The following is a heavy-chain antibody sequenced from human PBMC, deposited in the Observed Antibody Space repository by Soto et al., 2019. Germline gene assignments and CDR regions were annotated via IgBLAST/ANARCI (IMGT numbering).Heavy chain of an antibody. Sequence: SETLSLTCTVSNGSISPNYWSWIRQPPGKGLEWIGYIYYAGTTTYNPSLQSRVSISVDTSKNEVSLKLTSVTAADTAVYFCARLGASYQDTESWGQGPLVTVSS. CDR2: IYYAGTT. CDR3: ARLGASYQDTES. CDR1: NGSISPNY. V-gene: IGHV4-59*08. D-gene: IGHD2-2*01. J-gene: IGHJ1*01.